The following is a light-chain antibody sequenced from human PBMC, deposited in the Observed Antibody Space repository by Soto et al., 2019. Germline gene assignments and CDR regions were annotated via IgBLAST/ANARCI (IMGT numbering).Light chain of an antibody. CDR3: QLSQQRSNWPPIP. CDR1: QRVSSS. CDR2: DAS. J-gene: IGKJ5*01. V-gene: IGKV3-11*01. Sequence: DILLTQSPATLSLSPGERVTLSCRATQRVSSSVAWYQQKSGQAPRLLIYDASVRATGIPARFSGSGSGTDFTLTISSLEPEDFAVYYCQLSQQRSNWPPIPFGQGTRLENK.